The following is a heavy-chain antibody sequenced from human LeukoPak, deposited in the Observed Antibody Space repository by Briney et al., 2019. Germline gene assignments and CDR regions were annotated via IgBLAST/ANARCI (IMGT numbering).Heavy chain of an antibody. J-gene: IGHJ4*02. CDR2: IYTSGST. CDR3: ARGSRDGYDYPLDY. D-gene: IGHD5-24*01. CDR1: GGFISYFY. V-gene: IGHV4-4*07. Sequence: PSETLSLTCTVSGGFISYFYWSWIRQPAGKGLEWIGRIYTSGSTNYNPSLKSRVTMSVDTSKKQFSLKLSSVTAADTAVYYCARGSRDGYDYPLDYWGQGTLVTVFS.